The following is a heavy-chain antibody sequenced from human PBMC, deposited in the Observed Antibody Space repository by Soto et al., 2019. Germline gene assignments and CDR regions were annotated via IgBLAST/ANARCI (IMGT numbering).Heavy chain of an antibody. CDR1: GFTVSKYA. J-gene: IGHJ4*01. D-gene: IGHD2-21*01. Sequence: GPSLRLSVSASGFTVSKYAMSCVHQTPGKGLEWVSGISSNVVTTYYADSVKCRFTISRDNSKSPVYLQLHNLRAEDTAVSYCTDLELRQRPKYFDY. CDR3: TDLELRQRPKYFDY. V-gene: IGHV3-23*01. CDR2: ISSNVVTT.